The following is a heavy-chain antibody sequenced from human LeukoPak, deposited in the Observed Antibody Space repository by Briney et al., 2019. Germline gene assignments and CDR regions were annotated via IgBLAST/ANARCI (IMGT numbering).Heavy chain of an antibody. V-gene: IGHV1-69*05. J-gene: IGHJ3*02. CDR3: ARDLDIVVVVAATRGAFDI. D-gene: IGHD2-15*01. CDR2: IIPIFGTA. Sequence: SVKVSCKASGGTFSSYAISRVRQAPGQGLEWMGRIIPIFGTANYPQKFQGRVTITTDESTSTAYMELSSLRSEDTAVYYCARDLDIVVVVAATRGAFDIWGQGTMVTVSS. CDR1: GGTFSSYA.